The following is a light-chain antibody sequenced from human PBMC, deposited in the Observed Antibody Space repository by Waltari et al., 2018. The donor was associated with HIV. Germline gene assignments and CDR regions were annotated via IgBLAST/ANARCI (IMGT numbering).Light chain of an antibody. V-gene: IGLV3-25*03. CDR3: QSTDSSGTYVV. Sequence: SSELPPPPSVSVSPGQTARITCSGDALPTQYGYWYQQKPGQAPVLVIYKDSEKSSGIPERFSGSSSGTTVTLTISAVQAEDEADYYCQSTDSSGTYVVFGGGTKLTVL. CDR1: ALPTQY. CDR2: KDS. J-gene: IGLJ2*01.